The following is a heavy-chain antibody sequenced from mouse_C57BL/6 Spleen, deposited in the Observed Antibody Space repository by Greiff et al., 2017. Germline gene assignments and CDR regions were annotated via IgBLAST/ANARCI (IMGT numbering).Heavy chain of an antibody. Sequence: EVMLVESGGGLVQPGGSLKLSCAASGFTFSDYGMAWVRQAPRKGPEWVAFISNLAYSIYYADTVTGRFTISRENAKNTLYLEMSSLRSEDTAMYYCARHGLGRYYAMDYWGQGTSGTVSA. CDR3: ARHGLGRYYAMDY. J-gene: IGHJ4*01. V-gene: IGHV5-15*01. CDR2: ISNLAYSI. CDR1: GFTFSDYG. D-gene: IGHD4-1*01.